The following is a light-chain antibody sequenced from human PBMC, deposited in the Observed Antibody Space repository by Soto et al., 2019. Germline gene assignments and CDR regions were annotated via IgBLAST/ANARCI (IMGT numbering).Light chain of an antibody. CDR2: DAF. Sequence: EIVLTQSPATLSLSPGERATLSCRASQSVDSYLGWYQQKPGQAPRLLIYDAFNRATGIPARFSASGSGTDFTLTSSSLEPDDFAVYYCHHRRSSPLTFGGGPKVEI. CDR1: QSVDSY. CDR3: HHRRSSPLT. J-gene: IGKJ4*01. V-gene: IGKV3-11*01.